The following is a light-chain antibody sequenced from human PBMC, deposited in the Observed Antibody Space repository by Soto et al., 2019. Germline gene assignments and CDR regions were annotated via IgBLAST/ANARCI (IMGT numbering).Light chain of an antibody. CDR3: TSYTSGSTLVV. Sequence: QSALTQPASVSGSPGQSITISCTGSSSDIGGYNYVSWYQQHPAKAPKLMIYEVSYRPSGVSDRFSASKSGNTASLTISGLQPEDEADYYCTSYTSGSTLVVFGGGTKLTVL. V-gene: IGLV2-14*01. CDR2: EVS. J-gene: IGLJ2*01. CDR1: SSDIGGYNY.